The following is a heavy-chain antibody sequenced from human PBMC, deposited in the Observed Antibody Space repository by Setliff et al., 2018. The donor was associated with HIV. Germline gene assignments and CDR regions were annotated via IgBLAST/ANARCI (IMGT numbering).Heavy chain of an antibody. V-gene: IGHV4-34*01. CDR3: ARGRMATVLIRNWIDP. J-gene: IGHJ5*02. CDR1: GGSLSGYY. CDR2: INHSGST. D-gene: IGHD4-4*01. Sequence: KPSETLSLTCAVYGGSLSGYYWTWIRQPPGKGLEWIGEINHSGSTNYNPSLKNRVTISIDTSKNQFSLKLSSVTAADTAMYYCARGRMATVLIRNWIDPWGQGSLVTVSS.